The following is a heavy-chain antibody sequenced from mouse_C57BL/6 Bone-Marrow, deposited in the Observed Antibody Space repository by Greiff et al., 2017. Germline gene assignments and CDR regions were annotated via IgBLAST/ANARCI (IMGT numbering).Heavy chain of an antibody. CDR1: GFTFSSYT. J-gene: IGHJ1*03. CDR2: ICGGGGNT. CDR3: SRQVTTVLATKYFDV. Sequence: EVNLVESGGGLVKPGGSLKLSCAASGFTFSSYTMPWVRQTPEKRLQWVAAICGGGGNTYYPDSVKGRFTISRDNDKTILYLQMSSLRSEDTALYYCSRQVTTVLATKYFDVWGTGTTVTVSS. D-gene: IGHD1-1*01. V-gene: IGHV5-9*01.